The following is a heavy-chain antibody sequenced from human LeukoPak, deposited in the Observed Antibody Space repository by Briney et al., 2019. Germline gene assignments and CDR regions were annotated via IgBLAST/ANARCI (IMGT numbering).Heavy chain of an antibody. J-gene: IGHJ6*02. Sequence: SETLSLTCTVSGGSISSGGHHWSWIRQLPGKGPEWIAYIYYSGTTYYNPSLKSRFTISVDTSKNQFSLKLSSVTAADTAVYYCARGPSEGDFWSGYYKTIYYYYGMDVWGQGTTVTVSS. CDR3: ARGPSEGDFWSGYYKTIYYYYGMDV. D-gene: IGHD3-3*01. CDR1: GGSISSGGHH. CDR2: IYYSGTT. V-gene: IGHV4-31*03.